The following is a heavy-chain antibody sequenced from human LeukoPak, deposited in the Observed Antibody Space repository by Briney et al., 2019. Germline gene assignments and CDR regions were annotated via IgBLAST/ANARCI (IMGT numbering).Heavy chain of an antibody. D-gene: IGHD6-19*01. CDR1: SGSFSGYY. J-gene: IGHJ4*02. CDR3: ARGLAVAGTATNDY. V-gene: IGHV4-34*01. CDR2: INHSGST. Sequence: SETLSLTCAAYSGSFSGYYRSWIRQPPGKGLEWIGEINHSGSTNYNPSLKSRVTISVDTSKNQFSLKLSSVTAADTAVYYCARGLAVAGTATNDYWGQGTLVTVSS.